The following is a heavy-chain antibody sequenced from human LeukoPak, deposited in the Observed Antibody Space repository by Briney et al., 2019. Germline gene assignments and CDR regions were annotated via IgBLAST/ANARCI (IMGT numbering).Heavy chain of an antibody. V-gene: IGHV3-7*01. J-gene: IGHJ4*02. CDR2: IKKDGSPN. Sequence: GGSLRLSCAASGFTFSSYWMSWVRQAPGKGLEWVANIKKDGSPNYYVDSVKGRFTISKDNAKNSLYLQMNSLRAEDTAVYYCATENYGSLAGWGQGTLGTVSS. CDR3: ATENYGSLAG. CDR1: GFTFSSYW. D-gene: IGHD2-15*01.